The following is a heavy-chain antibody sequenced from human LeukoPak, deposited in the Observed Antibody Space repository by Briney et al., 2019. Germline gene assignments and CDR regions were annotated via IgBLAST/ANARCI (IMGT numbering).Heavy chain of an antibody. J-gene: IGHJ6*02. Sequence: GGSLRLSCAASGFTFSSYAMHWVRQAPGKGLEWVAVISYDGSIKYYADSVKGRFTISRDNSKNTLYPQMNSLRAEDTAVYYCARDRGSGWYSSSASYYYYGMDVWGQGTTVTVSS. V-gene: IGHV3-30-3*01. D-gene: IGHD6-19*01. CDR3: ARDRGSGWYSSSASYYYYGMDV. CDR2: ISYDGSIK. CDR1: GFTFSSYA.